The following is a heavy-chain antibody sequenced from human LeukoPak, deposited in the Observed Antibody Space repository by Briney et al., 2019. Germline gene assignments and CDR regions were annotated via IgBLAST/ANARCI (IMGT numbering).Heavy chain of an antibody. CDR3: ARVRAGLQAFDT. D-gene: IGHD4-11*01. CDR1: GFKFNTHN. V-gene: IGHV3-21*01. Sequence: GGSLRLSCAASGFKFNTHNLNWVRRAPGKGLEWVSSISSRSTYILYADSVKGRFTVSRDNAKNSLYLQMNSLRAEDTAVYYCARVRAGLQAFDTWGQGTLVTVSS. CDR2: ISSRSTYI. J-gene: IGHJ5*02.